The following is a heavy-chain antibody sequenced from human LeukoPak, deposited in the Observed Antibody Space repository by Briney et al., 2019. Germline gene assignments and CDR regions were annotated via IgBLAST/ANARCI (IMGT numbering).Heavy chain of an antibody. Sequence: GGSLRLSCAASGFTFSSYWMSWVRQAPGKGLEWVANIKQDGSEKYYMDSVKGHFTISRDNAKNSLYLQMNSLRVEDTAVYFCARERNTAIVTAFDVWGQGTMVTVSS. J-gene: IGHJ3*01. CDR3: ARERNTAIVTAFDV. CDR2: IKQDGSEK. V-gene: IGHV3-7*01. D-gene: IGHD5-18*01. CDR1: GFTFSSYW.